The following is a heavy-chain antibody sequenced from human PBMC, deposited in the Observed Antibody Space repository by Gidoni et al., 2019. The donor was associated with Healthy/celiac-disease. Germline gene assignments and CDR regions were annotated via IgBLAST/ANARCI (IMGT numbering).Heavy chain of an antibody. CDR1: GGSFSGYY. CDR2: INHSGST. D-gene: IGHD3-3*01. V-gene: IGHV4-34*01. CDR3: ARDRITIFGGGMDV. Sequence: QVQLQQWGAGLLKPSETLSLTCAVYGGSFSGYYWSWIRQPPGKGLEWIGEINHSGSTNYNPSLKSRVTISVDTSKNQFSLKLSSVTAADTAVYYCARDRITIFGGGMDVWGQGTTVTVSS. J-gene: IGHJ6*02.